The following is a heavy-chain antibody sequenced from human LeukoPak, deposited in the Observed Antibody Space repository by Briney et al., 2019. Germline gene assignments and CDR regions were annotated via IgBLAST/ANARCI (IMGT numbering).Heavy chain of an antibody. D-gene: IGHD6-13*01. Sequence: VASVKVSCKDSGGTCSSYAISWVRQAPGQGLEWMGGIIPIFGTANYAQKFQGRVTITADESTSTAYMELSSLRSEDTAVYYCAASSSIRGWFDPWGQGTLVTVSS. V-gene: IGHV1-69*13. CDR3: AASSSIRGWFDP. CDR2: IIPIFGTA. J-gene: IGHJ5*02. CDR1: GGTCSSYA.